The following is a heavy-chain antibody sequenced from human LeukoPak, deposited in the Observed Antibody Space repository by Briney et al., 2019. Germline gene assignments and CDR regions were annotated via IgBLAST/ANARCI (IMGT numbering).Heavy chain of an antibody. V-gene: IGHV3-23*01. CDR3: AKDGYCSSTNCYPAPY. CDR1: GFTFSSYA. CDR2: ISGSGGGT. Sequence: GGSLRLSCAASGFTFSSYAMSWVRQAPGKGLEWVSGISGSGGGTYYADSVKGRFAISRDNSKNTLSLQMNSRRAEDTAVYYCAKDGYCSSTNCYPAPYWGQGTLVTVSS. J-gene: IGHJ4*02. D-gene: IGHD2-2*01.